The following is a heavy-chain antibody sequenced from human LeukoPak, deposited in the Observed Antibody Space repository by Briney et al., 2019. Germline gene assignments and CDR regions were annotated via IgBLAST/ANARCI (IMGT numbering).Heavy chain of an antibody. CDR2: IYYSGST. D-gene: IGHD5-24*01. V-gene: IGHV4-59*08. CDR3: ARRGDGYNFDY. J-gene: IGHJ4*02. CDR1: GGSISSYY. Sequence: KSSETLSLTCTVSGGSISSYYWSWIRQPPGKGLEWIGYIYYSGSTNYNPSLRSRVTISVDTSKNQFSLKLSSVTAADTAVYYCARRGDGYNFDYWGQGTLVTVSS.